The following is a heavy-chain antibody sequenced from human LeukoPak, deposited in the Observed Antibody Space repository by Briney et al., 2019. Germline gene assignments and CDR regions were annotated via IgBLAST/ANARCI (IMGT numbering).Heavy chain of an antibody. CDR2: IWYDGSNK. J-gene: IGHJ6*04. CDR3: ARDQGYGANYYYGMDV. V-gene: IGHV3-33*01. D-gene: IGHD4-17*01. Sequence: PGGSLRLSCAASGFTFSSYGMHWVRQAPGKGLEWVAVIWYDGSNKYYADSVKGRFTISRDNSKNTLYLQMNSLRAEDTAVYYCARDQGYGANYYYGMDVWGKGTTVTVSS. CDR1: GFTFSSYG.